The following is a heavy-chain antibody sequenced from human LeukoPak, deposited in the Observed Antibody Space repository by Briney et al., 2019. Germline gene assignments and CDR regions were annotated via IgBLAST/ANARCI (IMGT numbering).Heavy chain of an antibody. CDR3: TTDSYGDYFDY. D-gene: IGHD4-17*01. J-gene: IGHJ4*02. Sequence: PGGSLRLSCAASGFTFSNAWMSWVRQAPGKGLEWVGRIKSKTDGGTTDYAAPVKGRFAISRDDSKNTLYLQMNSLKTEDTAVYYCTTDSYGDYFDYWGQGTLVTVSS. CDR1: GFTFSNAW. V-gene: IGHV3-15*01. CDR2: IKSKTDGGTT.